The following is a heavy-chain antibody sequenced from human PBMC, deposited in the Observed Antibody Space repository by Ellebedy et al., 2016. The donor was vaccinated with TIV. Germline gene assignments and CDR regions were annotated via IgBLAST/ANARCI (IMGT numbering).Heavy chain of an antibody. V-gene: IGHV4-39*01. J-gene: IGHJ4*02. CDR2: IYYSGST. Sequence: SETLSLTXTVSGGSISSSSYYWGWIRQPPGKGLEWIGIIYYSGSTYYNPSLKTRVTISVDTSTNQFALKLSSATAADTAVYYCAAIQGGADYWGQGTLVTVSS. CDR1: GGSISSSSYY. CDR3: AAIQGGADY. D-gene: IGHD3-16*01.